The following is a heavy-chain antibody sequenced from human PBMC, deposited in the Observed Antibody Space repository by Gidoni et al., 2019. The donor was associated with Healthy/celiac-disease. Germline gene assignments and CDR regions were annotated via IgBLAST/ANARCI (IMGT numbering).Heavy chain of an antibody. CDR1: GFTFSSYE. CDR2: ISSSGSTI. D-gene: IGHD3-9*01. CDR3: ARGGGQGILTGYYYFDY. Sequence: EVQLVESGGGLVQPGGSLRLSCAASGFTFSSYEMNWVRQAPGKGLEWVSYISSSGSTIYYADSVKGRFTISRDNAKNSLYLQMNSLRAEDTAVYYCARGGGQGILTGYYYFDYWGQGTLVTVSS. J-gene: IGHJ4*02. V-gene: IGHV3-48*03.